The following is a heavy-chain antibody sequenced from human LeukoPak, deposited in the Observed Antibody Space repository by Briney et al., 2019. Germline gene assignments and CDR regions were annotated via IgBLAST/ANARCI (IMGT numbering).Heavy chain of an antibody. V-gene: IGHV1-3*01. CDR2: INAGNGNT. J-gene: IGHJ4*02. CDR1: GYTFTSYA. Sequence: ASVKVSCKASGYTFTSYAMHWVRQAPGQRLEWMGWINAGNGNTKYSQKFQGRVTITRDTSASTAYIELSSLRSEDTAVYYCARESNWSAQDYWGQGTLVTVSS. CDR3: ARESNWSAQDY. D-gene: IGHD6-13*01.